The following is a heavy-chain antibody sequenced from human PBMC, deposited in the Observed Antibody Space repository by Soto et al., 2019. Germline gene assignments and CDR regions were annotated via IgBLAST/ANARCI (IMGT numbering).Heavy chain of an antibody. CDR1: GFTFSSYG. CDR2: ISYDGSNK. V-gene: IGHV3-30*18. D-gene: IGHD6-6*01. Sequence: QVQLVESGGGVVQPGRSLRLSCAASGFTFSSYGMHWVRQAPGKGLEWVAVISYDGSNKYYADSVKGRFTISRDNSKNTLYLQMNSLRAEDTDVYYCAKDLGSSSFWGQGTLVTVSS. CDR3: AKDLGSSSF. J-gene: IGHJ4*02.